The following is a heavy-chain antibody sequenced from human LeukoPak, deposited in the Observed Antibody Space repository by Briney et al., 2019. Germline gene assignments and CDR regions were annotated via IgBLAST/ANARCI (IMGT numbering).Heavy chain of an antibody. CDR2: INHSGST. Sequence: SETLSLTCAVYGGSFSGYYWSWIRQPPGKGLEWIGEINHSGSTNYNPSLKSRVTISVDTSKNQFSLKLSSVTAADTAVYYCARGYGGNLDAFDIWGQGTMVTVSS. J-gene: IGHJ3*02. CDR3: ARGYGGNLDAFDI. V-gene: IGHV4-34*01. CDR1: GGSFSGYY. D-gene: IGHD4/OR15-4a*01.